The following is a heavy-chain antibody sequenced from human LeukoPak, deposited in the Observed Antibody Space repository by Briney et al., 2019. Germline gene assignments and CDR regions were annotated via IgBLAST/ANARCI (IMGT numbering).Heavy chain of an antibody. D-gene: IGHD2-2*01. V-gene: IGHV3-21*01. CDR3: ARGGGCTSTGCYWIDY. Sequence: GGSLRLSCAASGFTVSSNYMSWVRQAPGKGLEWVSSISSSSTYIYYADSVKGRFTISRDNAKNSLYLQMNSLRAEDTAVYYCARGGGCTSTGCYWIDYWGQGTLVTVSS. CDR2: ISSSSTYI. J-gene: IGHJ4*02. CDR1: GFTVSSNY.